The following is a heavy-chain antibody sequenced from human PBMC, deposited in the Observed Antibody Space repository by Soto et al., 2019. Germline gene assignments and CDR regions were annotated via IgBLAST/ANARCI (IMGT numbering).Heavy chain of an antibody. Sequence: PSETLSLTCPVSGCSISSSSYYWGWIRQPPGKGLEWIGFGSYSGTTNYKPSLKSRVTISVDTSRSQISLKVSSLTAADTAVYYCARGATVTQYDYWGQGTLVTVSS. D-gene: IGHD4-17*01. CDR2: GSYSGTT. J-gene: IGHJ4*02. CDR3: ARGATVTQYDY. CDR1: GCSISSSSYY. V-gene: IGHV4-61*05.